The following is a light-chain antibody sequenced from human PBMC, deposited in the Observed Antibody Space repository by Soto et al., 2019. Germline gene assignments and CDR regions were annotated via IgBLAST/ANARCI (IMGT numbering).Light chain of an antibody. J-gene: IGLJ1*01. CDR2: DVS. V-gene: IGLV2-14*01. CDR3: SSYTSSSTYV. Sequence: QSVLTQPASVSGSLGQSITISCTGTSSYVGGYNYVSWYQQHPGKAPKLMIYDVSNRPSGVSNRFSGSKSGNTASLTISGLQAEDEADYYCSSYTSSSTYVFGTGTKVTVL. CDR1: SSYVGGYNY.